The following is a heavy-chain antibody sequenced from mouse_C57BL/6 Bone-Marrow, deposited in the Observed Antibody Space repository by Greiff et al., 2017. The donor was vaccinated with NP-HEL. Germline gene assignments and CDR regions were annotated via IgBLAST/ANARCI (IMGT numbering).Heavy chain of an antibody. D-gene: IGHD1-1*01. CDR1: GFNIKDDY. CDR2: IDPENGDT. CDR3: TTRTTVVVDAMDY. V-gene: IGHV14-4*01. Sequence: EVQGVESGAELVRPGASVKLSCTASGFNIKDDYMHWVKQRPEQGLEWIGWIDPENGDTEYASKFQGKATITADTSSNTAYLQLSSLTSEDTAVYYCTTRTTVVVDAMDYWGQGTSVTVSS. J-gene: IGHJ4*01.